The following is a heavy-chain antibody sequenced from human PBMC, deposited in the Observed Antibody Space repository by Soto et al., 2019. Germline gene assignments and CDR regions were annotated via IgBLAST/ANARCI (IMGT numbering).Heavy chain of an antibody. CDR2: INAGNGNT. Sequence: ASVKVSCKASGYTFTSYAMHWVRQAPGQRLEWMGWINAGNGNTKYSQKFQGRVTITRDTSASTAYMELSSLRSEDTAVYYCASSTYYDILTGLTWPNYYYMDVWGKGTTVTVSS. V-gene: IGHV1-3*01. CDR1: GYTFTSYA. J-gene: IGHJ6*03. D-gene: IGHD3-9*01. CDR3: ASSTYYDILTGLTWPNYYYMDV.